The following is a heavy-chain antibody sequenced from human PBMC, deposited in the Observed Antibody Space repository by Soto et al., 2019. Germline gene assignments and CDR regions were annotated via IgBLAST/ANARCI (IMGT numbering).Heavy chain of an antibody. CDR2: INHTGST. CDR1: GGSFSDYY. CDR3: ARVRRHIFLS. V-gene: IGHV4-34*01. J-gene: IGHJ5*02. D-gene: IGHD2-21*01. Sequence: SETLSLTCAVYGGSFSDYYWSWIRQPSGKGLEWIGEINHTGSTNYNPSLKSRVTISVDTSKNQFSLKLSSVTAADTAVYYCARVRRHIFLSCGRRTLVTVSS.